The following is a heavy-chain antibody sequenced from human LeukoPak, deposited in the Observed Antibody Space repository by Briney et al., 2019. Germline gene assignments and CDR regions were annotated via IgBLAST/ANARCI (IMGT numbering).Heavy chain of an antibody. CDR3: ARHRRGSNDY. CDR1: GGSISSYY. D-gene: IGHD3-10*01. J-gene: IGHJ4*02. Sequence: SETLSLTCTVSGGSISSYYWSWIRQPPGKGLEWIGYIYYSGSTNYNPSLKSRVTISVDTSKNQFPLKLSSVTAADTAVYYCARHRRGSNDYWGQGTLVTVSS. V-gene: IGHV4-59*01. CDR2: IYYSGST.